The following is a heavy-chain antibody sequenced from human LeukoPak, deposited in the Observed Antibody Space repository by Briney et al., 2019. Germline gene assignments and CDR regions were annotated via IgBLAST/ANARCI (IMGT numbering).Heavy chain of an antibody. D-gene: IGHD3-22*01. CDR1: GGSISSYY. V-gene: IGHV4-59*12. CDR2: IYYSGST. CDR3: AREAGYYYDSSGPPPI. J-gene: IGHJ3*02. Sequence: SETLSLTCTVSGGSISSYYWSWIRQPPGKGLEWIGYIYYSGSTNYNPSLKSRVTISVDTSKNQFSLKLSSVTAADTAVYYCAREAGYYYDSSGPPPIWGQGTMVTVSS.